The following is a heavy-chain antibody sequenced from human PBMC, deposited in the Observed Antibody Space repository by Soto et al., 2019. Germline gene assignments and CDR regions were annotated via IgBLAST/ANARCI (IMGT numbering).Heavy chain of an antibody. V-gene: IGHV4-38-2*01. Sequence: PETLSLTCAVSGYSISSGYYWGWIRQPPGKGLEWIGSIYHSGSTYYNPSLKSRVTISVDTSKNQFSLKLSSVTAADTAVYYCARVSSSGGMDVWGQGTTVTVSS. D-gene: IGHD6-6*01. CDR2: IYHSGST. J-gene: IGHJ6*02. CDR1: GYSISSGYY. CDR3: ARVSSSGGMDV.